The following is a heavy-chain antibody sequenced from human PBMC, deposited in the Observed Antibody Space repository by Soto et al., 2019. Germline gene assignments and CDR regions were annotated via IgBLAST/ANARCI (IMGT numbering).Heavy chain of an antibody. D-gene: IGHD3-9*01. J-gene: IGHJ5*02. CDR2: ISAYHGNT. V-gene: IGHV1-18*01. Sequence: QVQLVQSGAEVKKPGASVKVSCKASGYTFTSYGISWVRQAPGQGLEWMGWISAYHGNTNYAQKLQGRVTMTTDTSTSTAYMGLRSLRSDDTAVYYCARGGGVYYDILTGDKWWFDPWGQGTLVTVSS. CDR1: GYTFTSYG. CDR3: ARGGGVYYDILTGDKWWFDP.